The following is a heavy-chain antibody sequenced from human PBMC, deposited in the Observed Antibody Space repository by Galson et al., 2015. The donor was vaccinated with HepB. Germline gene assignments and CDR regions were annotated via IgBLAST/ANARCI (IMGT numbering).Heavy chain of an antibody. CDR1: GYTFTSHG. J-gene: IGHJ4*02. D-gene: IGHD6-6*01. Sequence: SVKVSCKASGYTFTSHGISWVRQAPGQGLEWMGWISAYNGNIEYAQKFQDRVTMTTDTSTSTAYMELRSLRSDDTAVYYCAKARYSSSPPDYWGQETLVTVSS. V-gene: IGHV1-18*01. CDR3: AKARYSSSPPDY. CDR2: ISAYNGNI.